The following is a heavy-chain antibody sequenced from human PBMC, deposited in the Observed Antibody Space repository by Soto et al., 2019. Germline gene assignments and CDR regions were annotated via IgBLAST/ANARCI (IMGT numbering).Heavy chain of an antibody. D-gene: IGHD6-19*01. CDR2: ISSSSSTI. V-gene: IGHV3-48*02. CDR1: GFTFSSYS. J-gene: IGHJ5*01. CDR3: ARDKYSVAGTRKDS. Sequence: PGGSLRLSCAASGFTFSSYSMNWVRQAPGKGLEWVSYISSSSSTIYYADSVKGRFTISRDNAKNSLYLQMNSLRDEDTAVYYCARDKYSVAGTRKDSWGQGTLVTVSS.